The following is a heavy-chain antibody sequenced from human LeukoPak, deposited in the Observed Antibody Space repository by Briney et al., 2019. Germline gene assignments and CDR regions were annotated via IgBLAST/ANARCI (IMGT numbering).Heavy chain of an antibody. CDR1: GFTFSSYW. CDR2: IKQDGSEK. J-gene: IGHJ4*02. Sequence: GGSLRLSCAASGFTFSSYWMNWVRQAPGKGLEWVANIKQDGSEKYYVDSVKGRFTISRDNAKNSLYLQMNSLRAEDTAVYYCARDSLGRAATAIAMDYWGQGTLVTVSS. D-gene: IGHD6-13*01. CDR3: ARDSLGRAATAIAMDY. V-gene: IGHV3-7*01.